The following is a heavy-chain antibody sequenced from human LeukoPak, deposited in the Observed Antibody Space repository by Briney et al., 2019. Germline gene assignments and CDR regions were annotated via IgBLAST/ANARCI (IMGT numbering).Heavy chain of an antibody. CDR2: IYHSGST. D-gene: IGHD2/OR15-2a*01. CDR3: ARISGNSWFDP. J-gene: IGHJ5*02. CDR1: GGSISSGGYS. Sequence: SETLSLTCAVSGGSISSGGYSWSWIRQPPGKGLEWIGYIYHSGSTYYNPSLKSRVTISVDTSKNQFSLKLTSVTAADTAVYYCARISGNSWFDPWGQGTLVTVSS. V-gene: IGHV4-30-2*02.